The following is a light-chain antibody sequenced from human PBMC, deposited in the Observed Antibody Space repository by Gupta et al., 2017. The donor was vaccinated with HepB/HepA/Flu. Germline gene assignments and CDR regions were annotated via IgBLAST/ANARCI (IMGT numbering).Light chain of an antibody. V-gene: IGKV3-15*01. J-gene: IGKJ4*01. Sequence: EIVMTQSPATLSVSPGERATLSCRASQSVSSNLAWYQQKPGQAPRLLIYGASTRATGIPARFSGRGSGTEFTLTISSLQSEDFAVYYCQQYNNWPLTFGGGTKVEFK. CDR2: GAS. CDR3: QQYNNWPLT. CDR1: QSVSSN.